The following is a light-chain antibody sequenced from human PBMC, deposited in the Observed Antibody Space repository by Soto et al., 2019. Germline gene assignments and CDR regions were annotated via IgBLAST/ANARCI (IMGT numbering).Light chain of an antibody. Sequence: PGERATLSCRASQSVSSSSLAWYQQKAGQAPRLLIYGASSRAAGIPDRFTGSGSGTDFTLTISRLEPEDFAVYYCLQYGSSPRTLGQGTKVDIK. CDR3: LQYGSSPRT. CDR2: GAS. J-gene: IGKJ1*01. CDR1: QSVSSSS. V-gene: IGKV3-20*01.